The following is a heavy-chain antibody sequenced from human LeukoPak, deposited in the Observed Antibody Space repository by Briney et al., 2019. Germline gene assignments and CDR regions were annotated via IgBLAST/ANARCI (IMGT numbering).Heavy chain of an antibody. D-gene: IGHD3-10*01. J-gene: IGHJ4*02. CDR1: GFTFSSYV. CDR2: IRYDGSNK. V-gene: IGHV3-30*02. Sequence: GGSLRLSCAASGFTFSSYVMHWVRQAPGKGLEWVAFIRYDGSNKYYADSVKGRFTISRDNSKNTLYLQMNSLRPEDTAVYYCAKDSKRWKTYYYEAGSYYFDYWGQGTRVTVSS. CDR3: AKDSKRWKTYYYEAGSYYFDY.